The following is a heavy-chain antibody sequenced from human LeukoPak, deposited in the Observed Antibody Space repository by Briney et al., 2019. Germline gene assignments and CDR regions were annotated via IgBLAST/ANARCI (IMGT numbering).Heavy chain of an antibody. D-gene: IGHD3-16*01. V-gene: IGHV3-21*01. J-gene: IGHJ4*02. CDR2: ITGGSDYI. Sequence: GGSLRLSCAASGFTFSRYSVNWVRQAPGKGLEWVSCITGGSDYIFYADSVRGRFTISRDNAKNSLYLQMNSLRAEDTAVYYCASAYGGTASYFDYWGQGTLVTVSS. CDR1: GFTFSRYS. CDR3: ASAYGGTASYFDY.